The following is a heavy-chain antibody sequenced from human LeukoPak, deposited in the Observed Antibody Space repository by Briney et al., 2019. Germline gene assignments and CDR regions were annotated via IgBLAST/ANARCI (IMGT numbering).Heavy chain of an antibody. D-gene: IGHD6-13*01. CDR1: GFTFSGYA. CDR3: ARDPGSTRSSSSWYLDY. J-gene: IGHJ4*02. Sequence: GGSLRLSCAASGFTFSGYAMNWVRQAPGKGLEWVSGIGGSGGTTYYADSVKGRFTISRDNSKNTLYLQMNSLRAEDTAVYYCARDPGSTRSSSSWYLDYWGQGTLVTVSS. CDR2: IGGSGGTT. V-gene: IGHV3-23*01.